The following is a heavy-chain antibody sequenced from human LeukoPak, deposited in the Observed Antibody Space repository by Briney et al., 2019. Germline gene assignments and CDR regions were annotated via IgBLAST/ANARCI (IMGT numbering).Heavy chain of an antibody. CDR1: GYTFTGYY. J-gene: IGHJ6*03. CDR3: ARVVTPFYCSSTSCYNEDYYYYYMDV. D-gene: IGHD2-2*02. Sequence: ASVKVSCKASGYTFTGYYMHWVRQAPGQGLEWMGWINPNSGGTNYAQKFQGRVTMTRDTSISTAYMELSRLRSDDTAVYYCARVVTPFYCSSTSCYNEDYYYYYMDVWGKGTTVTVSS. CDR2: INPNSGGT. V-gene: IGHV1-2*02.